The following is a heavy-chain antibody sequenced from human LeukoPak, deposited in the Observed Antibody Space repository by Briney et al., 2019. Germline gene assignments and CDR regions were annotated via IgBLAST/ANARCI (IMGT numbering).Heavy chain of an antibody. J-gene: IGHJ4*02. CDR2: ISYDGSNK. CDR1: GFTFSSYA. CDR3: ARDDKIFDY. V-gene: IGHV3-30*04. Sequence: PGGSLRLSCAASGFTFSSYAMHWVRQAPGKGLEWVAVISYDGSNKYYADSVKGRFTISRDNSKNTLYLQMNSLRAEDTAVYYCARDDKIFDYWGQGTLVTVSS.